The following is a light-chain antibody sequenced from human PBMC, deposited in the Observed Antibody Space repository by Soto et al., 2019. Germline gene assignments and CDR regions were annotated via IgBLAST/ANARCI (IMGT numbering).Light chain of an antibody. CDR2: AAS. J-gene: IGKJ2*01. Sequence: EIVLTQSPGTLSLSPGQSATLLCRASQSVSSSFLAWYQQKPGQAPRLLISAASTRATGIPDRFSGSGSGTDFSLTIIRLEPEDFAVYYCQQFGNSPLMYTFGQGTKLEIK. CDR3: QQFGNSPLMYT. V-gene: IGKV3-20*01. CDR1: QSVSSSF.